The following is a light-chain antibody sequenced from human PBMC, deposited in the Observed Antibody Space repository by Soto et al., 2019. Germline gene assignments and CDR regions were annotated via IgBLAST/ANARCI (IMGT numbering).Light chain of an antibody. CDR3: HHYGSSPYT. CDR1: QTINNY. CDR2: DSS. J-gene: IGKJ2*01. Sequence: EIVLTQSPATLSLSPGERATLSCRASQTINNYLAWYQHKPGQAPRLLIYDSSRRATGIPARFSGSGSGTDFTLTISGLEPEDFAVYYCHHYGSSPYTFGLGTKLEIK. V-gene: IGKV3-11*01.